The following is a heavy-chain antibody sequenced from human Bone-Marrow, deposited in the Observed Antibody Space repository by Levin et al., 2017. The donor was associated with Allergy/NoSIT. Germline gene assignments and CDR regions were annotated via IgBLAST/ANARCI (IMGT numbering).Heavy chain of an antibody. CDR2: ISASGDNT. CDR3: VKDSGVVVVAEFHY. Sequence: LAGGSLRLSCAASGFTFRTDAMSWVRQAPGRGLEWVSAISASGDNTYYADSVKGRFTISRDNSKNTLYLQMRSLRAEDSAIYFCVKDSGVVVVAEFHYWGQGTLVTVSS. CDR1: GFTFRTDA. V-gene: IGHV3-23*01. J-gene: IGHJ4*02. D-gene: IGHD2-15*01.